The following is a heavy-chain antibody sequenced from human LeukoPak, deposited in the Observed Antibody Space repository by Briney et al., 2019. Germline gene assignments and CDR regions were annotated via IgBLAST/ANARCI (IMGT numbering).Heavy chain of an antibody. CDR1: GYSFTSYW. D-gene: IGHD4-17*01. CDR2: IYPGDSDT. Sequence: GESLKISCKGSGYSFTSYWIGWVRQMPGKGLEWMGIIYPGDSDTRYSPSFQGQVTISADKSISTAYLQWSSLKASDTAMYYCARQRWDYGDYPYYFDYWGQGTLVTVSS. J-gene: IGHJ4*02. V-gene: IGHV5-51*01. CDR3: ARQRWDYGDYPYYFDY.